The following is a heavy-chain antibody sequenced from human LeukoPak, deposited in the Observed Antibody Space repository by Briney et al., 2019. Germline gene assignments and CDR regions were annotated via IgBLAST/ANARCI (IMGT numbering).Heavy chain of an antibody. J-gene: IGHJ4*02. CDR3: ARAIFVGYSGFDY. CDR1: GYTFTGYY. CDR2: INPNSGGT. V-gene: IGHV1-2*02. D-gene: IGHD1-26*01. Sequence: ASVKVSCKASGYTFTGYYMHWLRHAPGQGLEWMGWINPNSGGTNYAQKFQGRVTLTRDTSISTVYMELNRLTSDDTAVFYCARAIFVGYSGFDYWGQGTLITVSS.